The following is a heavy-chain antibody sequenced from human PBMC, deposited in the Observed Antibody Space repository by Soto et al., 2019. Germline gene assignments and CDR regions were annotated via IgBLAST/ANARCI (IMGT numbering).Heavy chain of an antibody. Sequence: GASVKVSCKASGYTSTTYDLSWVRQAPGQGLEWMGWISAYNGNTNYAQNLQGRVTMTTDTSTSTAYMELRSLRSDDTAVYYCARVIGYYYHMDVWGQGTTVTVSS. D-gene: IGHD3-22*01. J-gene: IGHJ6*02. CDR1: GYTSTTYD. CDR2: ISAYNGNT. CDR3: ARVIGYYYHMDV. V-gene: IGHV1-18*01.